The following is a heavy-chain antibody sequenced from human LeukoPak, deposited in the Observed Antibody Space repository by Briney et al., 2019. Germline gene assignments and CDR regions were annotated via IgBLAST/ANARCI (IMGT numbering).Heavy chain of an antibody. D-gene: IGHD3-22*01. Sequence: SETLSLTCTVSGGSIATYYWSWIRQPPGKGLEWIGYIHYTGSTNYDPSLRNRVTISLDTSKSQFSLRLSPVTAADTAVYYCARSPPPAVNPDSEYYYDSSGSSDFDYWGQGTLVTVSS. CDR3: ARSPPPAVNPDSEYYYDSSGSSDFDY. CDR2: IHYTGST. V-gene: IGHV4-59*08. J-gene: IGHJ4*02. CDR1: GGSIATYY.